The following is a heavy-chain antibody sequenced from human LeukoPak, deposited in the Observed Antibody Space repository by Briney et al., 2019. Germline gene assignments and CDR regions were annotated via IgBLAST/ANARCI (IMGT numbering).Heavy chain of an antibody. CDR3: TRGAGWLIDY. Sequence: SETLSLTCTVSDDSISDYYRGWIRQPPGKGLEWIGYFHNSRTSTYNPSLKSRVTISADTSKNQFSLKLNSLTTADTAVYYCTRGAGWLIDYWGQGILVTVSS. CDR2: FHNSRTS. CDR1: DDSISDYY. V-gene: IGHV4-59*01. D-gene: IGHD3-16*01. J-gene: IGHJ4*02.